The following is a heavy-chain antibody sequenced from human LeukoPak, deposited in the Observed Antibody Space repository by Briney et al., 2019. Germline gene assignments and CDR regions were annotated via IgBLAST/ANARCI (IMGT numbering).Heavy chain of an antibody. CDR2: ISGSGGST. V-gene: IGHV3-23*01. D-gene: IGHD3-10*01. Sequence: GGSLRLSCAASGFTFSSYSMNWVRQAPGKGLEWVSAISGSGGSTYYADSVKGRFTISRDNSKNTLYLQMNSLRAEDTAVYYCAKDWYGSGSYYSGWGQGTLVTVSS. CDR1: GFTFSSYS. CDR3: AKDWYGSGSYYSG. J-gene: IGHJ4*02.